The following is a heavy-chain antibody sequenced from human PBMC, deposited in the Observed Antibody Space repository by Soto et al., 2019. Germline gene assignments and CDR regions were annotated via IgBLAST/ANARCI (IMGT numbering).Heavy chain of an antibody. D-gene: IGHD1-26*01. CDR3: AREATDEGLWGDV. J-gene: IGHJ6*01. CDR2: ISSSGSTI. V-gene: IGHV3-48*03. Sequence: EVQLVESGGGLVQPGGSLSLSCAASGFTFSSYEMKWVRQAPGKGLEWVSYISSSGSTIYYADSVKGRFTISRDNATNSLELQMNSLRAEGTAVDYWAREATDEGLWGDVGGQGTTVTVSS. CDR1: GFTFSSYE.